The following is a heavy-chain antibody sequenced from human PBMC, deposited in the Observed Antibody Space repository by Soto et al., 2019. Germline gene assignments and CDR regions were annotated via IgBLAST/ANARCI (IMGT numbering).Heavy chain of an antibody. D-gene: IGHD3-16*02. CDR2: INAGNGNK. J-gene: IGHJ6*02. Sequence: GASVKVSCKASGYTFTSYAMHWVRQAPGQRLEWMGWINAGNGNKKYSQKFQGRVTITRDTPARTAYMELSSLRSEDTAVYYCAREKEYYYYVWGSYRPRPLDYYYGMDVWGQGTTVTVSS. CDR1: GYTFTSYA. CDR3: AREKEYYYYVWGSYRPRPLDYYYGMDV. V-gene: IGHV1-3*01.